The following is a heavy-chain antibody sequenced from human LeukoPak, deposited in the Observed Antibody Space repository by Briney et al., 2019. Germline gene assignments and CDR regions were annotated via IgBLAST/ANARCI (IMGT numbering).Heavy chain of an antibody. CDR2: IRSKAYGGTT. J-gene: IGHJ4*02. Sequence: GGSLRLSCTASGFTFGDYAMSWFRQAPGKGLEWVGFIRSKAYGGTTEYAASVKGRFTISRDVSKSIAYLQMNSLKTEDTAVYYCTRVNYDFWSGYYTGMVDYWGQGTLVTVSS. D-gene: IGHD3-3*01. CDR1: GFTFGDYA. CDR3: TRVNYDFWSGYYTGMVDY. V-gene: IGHV3-49*03.